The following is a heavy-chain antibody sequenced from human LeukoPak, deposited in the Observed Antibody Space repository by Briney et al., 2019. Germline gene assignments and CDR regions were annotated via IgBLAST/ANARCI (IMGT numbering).Heavy chain of an antibody. CDR1: GFTFSSYW. D-gene: IGHD2-15*01. CDR2: ISGSGGST. Sequence: AGGSLRLSCAASGFTFSSYWMHWVRQAPGKGLEWVSAISGSGGSTYYADSVRGRFTISRDNSKNTLYLQMNSLRAEDTAVHYCAKGYRYCSGGSCYGVNYYYYGMDVWGQGTTVTVSS. CDR3: AKGYRYCSGGSCYGVNYYYYGMDV. V-gene: IGHV3-23*01. J-gene: IGHJ6*02.